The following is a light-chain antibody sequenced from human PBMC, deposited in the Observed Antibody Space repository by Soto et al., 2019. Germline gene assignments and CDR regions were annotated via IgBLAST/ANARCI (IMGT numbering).Light chain of an antibody. J-gene: IGLJ3*02. CDR1: SGHSSYA. Sequence: QSVLTQSPSASASLGASVKLTCTLSSGHSSYALAWHQQQPEKGPRYLMKLSSDGSHSKGDGIPDRFSGSSSGAERYLTISSLQSEDEADYYCQTWGTGISWVSGGGTKLTVL. V-gene: IGLV4-69*01. CDR3: QTWGTGISWV. CDR2: LSSDGSH.